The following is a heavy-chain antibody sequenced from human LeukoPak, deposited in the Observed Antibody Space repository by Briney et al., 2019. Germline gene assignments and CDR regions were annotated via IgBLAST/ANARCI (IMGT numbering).Heavy chain of an antibody. CDR2: INPTGAST. V-gene: IGHV1-46*01. Sequence: AAVKVSCKASGYTFTTYYMHWVRQPHAQGLEWMGVINPTGASTSYEHKFQGRVTMTRATSKSTVYMELGILSCEAQAVSYCEEGAFVIVPAAISWFDPWGQGTLVTVSS. CDR3: EEGAFVIVPAAISWFDP. CDR1: GYTFTTYY. J-gene: IGHJ5*02. D-gene: IGHD2-2*02.